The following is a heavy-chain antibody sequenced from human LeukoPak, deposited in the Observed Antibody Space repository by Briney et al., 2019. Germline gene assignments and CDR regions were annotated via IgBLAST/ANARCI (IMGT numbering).Heavy chain of an antibody. Sequence: GASVKVSCKASGYTFTGYYMHWVRQAPGQGLEWMGWINPNSGGTNYAQKFQGRVTMTRDTSISTAYMELSRLRSDDTAVYYCARERNVLLWFGELLYHNWFDPWGQGTLVTVSS. J-gene: IGHJ5*02. V-gene: IGHV1-2*02. D-gene: IGHD3-10*01. CDR3: ARERNVLLWFGELLYHNWFDP. CDR2: INPNSGGT. CDR1: GYTFTGYY.